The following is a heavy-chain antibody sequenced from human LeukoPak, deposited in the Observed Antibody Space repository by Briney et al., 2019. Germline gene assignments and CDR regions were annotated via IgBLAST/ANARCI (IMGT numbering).Heavy chain of an antibody. Sequence: GGSLRLSCAASGFSFSSYNMNWVRQASGKGLEWVSSISSSSTYIYYADSVKGRFTISRDNAKNSLYLQMNRLGAEDTAVYYCASHILLCPHWGQGTLVTVSS. CDR2: ISSSSTYI. D-gene: IGHD3-10*01. CDR1: GFSFSSYN. CDR3: ASHILLCPH. J-gene: IGHJ4*02. V-gene: IGHV3-21*01.